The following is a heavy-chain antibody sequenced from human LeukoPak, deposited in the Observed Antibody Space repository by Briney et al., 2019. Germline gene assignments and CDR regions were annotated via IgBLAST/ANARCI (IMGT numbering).Heavy chain of an antibody. CDR1: GGSFSGYY. D-gene: IGHD6-19*01. J-gene: IGHJ5*02. CDR3: ARVRGYSGGWS. V-gene: IGHV4-34*01. Sequence: SETLSLTCAVYGGSFSGYYWSWIRQPPGKGLEWIGEINHSGSTNYNPSLKSRVTISVDTSKNQFSLKLRSVTAADTAVYYCARVRGYSGGWSWGQGTLVTVSS. CDR2: INHSGST.